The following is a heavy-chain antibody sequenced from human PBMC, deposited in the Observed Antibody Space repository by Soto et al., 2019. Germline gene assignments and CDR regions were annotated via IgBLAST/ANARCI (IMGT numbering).Heavy chain of an antibody. J-gene: IGHJ4*02. CDR1: GGTFSIYI. CDR3: ASSFTVPPAIGY. V-gene: IGHV1-3*01. CDR2: IIAGHGNT. D-gene: IGHD2-2*02. Sequence: ASVKVASTSSGGTFSIYIITWVRKAPGQRLEWMGWIIAGHGNTKYAQKFQGRVTITRDKSASTAYMELSSLRSEDTAVYYCASSFTVPPAIGYWGQGTLVTVSS.